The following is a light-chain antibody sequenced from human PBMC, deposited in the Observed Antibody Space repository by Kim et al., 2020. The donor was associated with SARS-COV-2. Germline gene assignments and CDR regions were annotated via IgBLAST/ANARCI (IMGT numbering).Light chain of an antibody. J-gene: IGKJ4*01. CDR2: DAS. CDR1: QSISGY. V-gene: IGKV3-11*01. Sequence: PGESAALSCRASQSISGYVGWYQHKPGQAPRLLIYDASNRATGIPDRFSGSGSGTDFTLTISSLEPEDFAIYYCQQRNNGPPAFTFGGGTKVDIK. CDR3: QQRNNGPPAFT.